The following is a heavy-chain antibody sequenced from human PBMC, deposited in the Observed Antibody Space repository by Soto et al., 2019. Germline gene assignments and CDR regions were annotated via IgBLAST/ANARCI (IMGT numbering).Heavy chain of an antibody. CDR3: ARSLRGYYMDV. V-gene: IGHV4-59*08. CDR1: GGSISSYY. CDR2: IYYSGST. D-gene: IGHD3-10*01. Sequence: SETLSLTCTVSGGSISSYYWSWIRQPPGKGLEWIGYIYYSGSTNYNPSLKSRVTISVDTSKNQFSLKLSSVTAADTAVYYCARSLRGYYMDVWGKGTTVTVSS. J-gene: IGHJ6*03.